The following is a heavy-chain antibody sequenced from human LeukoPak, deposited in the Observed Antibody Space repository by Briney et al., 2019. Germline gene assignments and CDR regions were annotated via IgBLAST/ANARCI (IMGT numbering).Heavy chain of an antibody. J-gene: IGHJ4*02. CDR3: ARVVSSSWYGFDY. Sequence: PSETLSLTCTVSGGSISSYYWSWIRQPPGKGLEWIGYIYYSGSTNYNPSLKSRVTISVDTSKNQFSLKLSSVTAADTAVYYCARVVSSSWYGFDYWGQGTLVTVSS. D-gene: IGHD6-13*01. CDR1: GGSISSYY. V-gene: IGHV4-59*01. CDR2: IYYSGST.